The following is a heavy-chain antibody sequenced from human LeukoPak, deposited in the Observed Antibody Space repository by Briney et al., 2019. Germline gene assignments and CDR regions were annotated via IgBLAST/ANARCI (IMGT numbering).Heavy chain of an antibody. D-gene: IGHD5-24*01. Sequence: GGSLRLSCAASGFTFSSYAMSWVRQAPGKGLEWVSAISGSGGSTYYADSVKGRFTISRDNSKNTLYLQMNSLRAEDTAVYYCARLRDGYNHYFDYWGQGTLVTVSS. J-gene: IGHJ4*02. CDR1: GFTFSSYA. CDR3: ARLRDGYNHYFDY. V-gene: IGHV3-23*01. CDR2: ISGSGGST.